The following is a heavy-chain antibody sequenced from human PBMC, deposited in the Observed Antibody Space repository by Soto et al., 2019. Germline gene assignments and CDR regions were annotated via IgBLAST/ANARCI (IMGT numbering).Heavy chain of an antibody. CDR3: ARDHYYYYYMDV. V-gene: IGHV4-59*01. CDR2: IYYSGST. CDR1: GGSISSYY. J-gene: IGHJ6*03. Sequence: SETLSLTCTVSGGSISSYYWSWIRQPPGKGLEWIGYIYYSGSTNYNPSLKSRVTISVDTSKNQFSLKLSSVTAADTAVYYCARDHYYYYYMDVWGKGTTVTVSS.